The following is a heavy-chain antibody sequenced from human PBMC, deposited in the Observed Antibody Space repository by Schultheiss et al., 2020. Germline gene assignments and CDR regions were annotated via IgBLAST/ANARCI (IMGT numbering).Heavy chain of an antibody. D-gene: IGHD1-26*01. Sequence: ASVKVSCKASGYTFTSYDINWVRQATGQGLEWMGWMNPNSGNTGYAQKFQGRVTMTRNTSISTAYMELSSLRSEDTAVYYCARVTRIVGATTFGHWGQGTLVNVYS. CDR3: ARVTRIVGATTFGH. J-gene: IGHJ5*02. V-gene: IGHV1-8*01. CDR2: MNPNSGNT. CDR1: GYTFTSYD.